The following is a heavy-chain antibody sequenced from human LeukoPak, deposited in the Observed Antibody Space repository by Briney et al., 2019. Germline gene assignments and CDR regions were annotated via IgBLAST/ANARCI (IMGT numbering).Heavy chain of an antibody. CDR2: ISSSSSYI. CDR1: GFTFSSYS. V-gene: IGHV3-21*01. CDR3: ASGPGSCSSTSCFPGDY. J-gene: IGHJ4*02. Sequence: PGGSLRLSCAASGFTFSSYSMNWVRQAPGKGLEWVSSISSSSSYIYYADSVKGRFTISRDNAKNSLYLQMNSLRAEDTAVYYCASGPGSCSSTSCFPGDYWGQGTLVTVSS. D-gene: IGHD2-2*01.